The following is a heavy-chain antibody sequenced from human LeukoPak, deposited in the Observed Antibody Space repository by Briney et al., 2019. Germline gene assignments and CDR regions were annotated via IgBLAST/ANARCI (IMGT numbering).Heavy chain of an antibody. D-gene: IGHD3-22*01. Sequence: ASVKVSCKASGYTFTGYYMHWVRQAPGQGLEWMGWINPNSGGTNYAQKFQGRVTMTRDTSISTAYMELSRLRSDDTAVYYCARVSYYYDSSGYAPFDPWGQGTLVTVPS. CDR2: INPNSGGT. V-gene: IGHV1-2*02. CDR3: ARVSYYYDSSGYAPFDP. CDR1: GYTFTGYY. J-gene: IGHJ5*02.